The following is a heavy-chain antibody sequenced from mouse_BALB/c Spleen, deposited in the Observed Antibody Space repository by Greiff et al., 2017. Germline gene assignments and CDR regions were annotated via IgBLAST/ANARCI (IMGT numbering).Heavy chain of an antibody. D-gene: IGHD1-1*01. J-gene: IGHJ3*01. V-gene: IGHV5-17*02. CDR2: IRSGSSTI. CDR3: ARRGPITTVVAPAY. Sequence: EVKVVESGGGLVQPGGSRKLSCAASGFTFSSFGMHWVRQAPEKGLEWVAYIRSGSSTIYYADTVKGRFTISRDNPKNTLFLQMTSLRSEDTAMYYCARRGPITTVVAPAYWGQGTLVTVSA. CDR1: GFTFSSFG.